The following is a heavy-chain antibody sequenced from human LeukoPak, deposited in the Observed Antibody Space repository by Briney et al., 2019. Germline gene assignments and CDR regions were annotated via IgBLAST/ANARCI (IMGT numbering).Heavy chain of an antibody. CDR3: ARDSRGIYYYDSSGYYDWFDP. CDR2: INWNGGST. V-gene: IGHV3-20*04. CDR1: GFTFDDYG. Sequence: GGSLRLSXAASGFTFDDYGMSWVRQAPGKGLEWVSGINWNGGSTCYADSVKGRFTISRDNSKNTLYLQMNSLRAEDTAVYYCARDSRGIYYYDSSGYYDWFDPWGQGTLVTVSS. D-gene: IGHD3-22*01. J-gene: IGHJ5*02.